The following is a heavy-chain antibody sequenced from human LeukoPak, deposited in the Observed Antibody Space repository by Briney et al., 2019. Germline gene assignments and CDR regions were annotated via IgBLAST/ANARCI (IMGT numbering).Heavy chain of an antibody. CDR2: IYSGGST. J-gene: IGHJ3*02. Sequence: PGGSLRLSCAASGFTVSSNYMSWVRQAPGKGLDWVSVIYSGGSTYYADSVKGRFTISRDNSKNTLYLQMNSLRAEDTAVYYCARDLGSYGSVDAFDIWGQGTMVTVSS. CDR3: ARDLGSYGSVDAFDI. V-gene: IGHV3-53*01. CDR1: GFTVSSNY. D-gene: IGHD5-18*01.